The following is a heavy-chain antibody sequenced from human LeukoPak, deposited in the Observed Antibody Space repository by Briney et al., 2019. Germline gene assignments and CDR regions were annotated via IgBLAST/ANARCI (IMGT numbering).Heavy chain of an antibody. CDR3: AKDTTYYYDSSGDYFDY. V-gene: IGHV3-23*01. CDR2: ISGSGGST. D-gene: IGHD3-22*01. Sequence: VGSLRLSCAASGFTFSSYAMSWVRQAPGKGLEWVSAISGSGGSTYYADSVKGRFTISRDNSKNTLYLQMNSLRAEDTAVYYCAKDTTYYYDSSGDYFDYWGQGTLVTVSS. CDR1: GFTFSSYA. J-gene: IGHJ4*02.